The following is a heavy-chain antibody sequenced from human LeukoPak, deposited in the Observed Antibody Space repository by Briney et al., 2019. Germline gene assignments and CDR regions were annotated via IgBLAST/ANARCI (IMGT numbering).Heavy chain of an antibody. Sequence: GGSLRLSCAASGFTFSSYGMSWVRQAPGKGLEWVSTISSSGGITYYADFVKGRFTITRDNAKNSLYLQMNSLRAEDTAVYYCAELGITMIGGVWGKGTTVTISS. CDR2: ISSSGGIT. CDR3: AELGITMIGGV. D-gene: IGHD3-10*02. CDR1: GFTFSSYG. J-gene: IGHJ6*04. V-gene: IGHV3-23*01.